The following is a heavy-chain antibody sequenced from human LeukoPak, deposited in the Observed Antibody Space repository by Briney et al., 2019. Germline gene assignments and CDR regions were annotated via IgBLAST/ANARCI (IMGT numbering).Heavy chain of an antibody. J-gene: IGHJ3*02. Sequence: SETLSLTCAVYGGSFSGYYWSWIRQPPGKGLEWIGEINHSGSTNYNPSLKSRVTISVDTSKNQFSLKLSSVTAADTAVYYCARSPHAFDIWGQGTMVTVSS. V-gene: IGHV4-34*01. CDR1: GGSFSGYY. CDR2: INHSGST. CDR3: ARSPHAFDI.